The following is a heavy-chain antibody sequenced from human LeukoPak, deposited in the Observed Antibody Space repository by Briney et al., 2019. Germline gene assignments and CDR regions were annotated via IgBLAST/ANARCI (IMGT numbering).Heavy chain of an antibody. Sequence: SETLSLTCTVSGGSISSSSYYWVWIRQPPGKGLEWIGSIYYSGSTYYNPSLKSRVTISVDTSKNQFSLKLSSVTAADTAVYYCARHRRIRGHYGDYGFGVYFDYWGRGTLVTVSS. D-gene: IGHD4-17*01. CDR1: GGSISSSSYY. V-gene: IGHV4-39*01. CDR2: IYYSGST. CDR3: ARHRRIRGHYGDYGFGVYFDY. J-gene: IGHJ4*02.